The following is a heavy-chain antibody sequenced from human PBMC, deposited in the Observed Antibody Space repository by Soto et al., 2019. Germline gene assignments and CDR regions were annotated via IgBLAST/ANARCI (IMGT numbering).Heavy chain of an antibody. Sequence: EVQLVESGGGLVKPGGSLRLSCAASGFTFSSYSMNWVRQAPGKGLEWVSSISSSSSYIYYADSVKGRFTISRDNAKNSLYLQMSSLRAEDTAVYYCARAEMVRGVIYYYYGMDVWGQGTTVTVSS. CDR3: ARAEMVRGVIYYYYGMDV. CDR1: GFTFSSYS. J-gene: IGHJ6*02. CDR2: ISSSSSYI. V-gene: IGHV3-21*01. D-gene: IGHD3-10*01.